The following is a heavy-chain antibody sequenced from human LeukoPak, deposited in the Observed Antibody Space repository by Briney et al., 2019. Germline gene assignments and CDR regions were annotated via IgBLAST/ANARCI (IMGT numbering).Heavy chain of an antibody. CDR2: IRSKAYGGTT. J-gene: IGHJ4*02. CDR1: GFTFGDYA. Sequence: GGSLRLSCTASGFTFGDYAMNWFRQAPGKGLEWVGFIRSKAYGGTTEYAASVKGRFTTSRDDSKSIAYLQMNSLKNEDTAVYYCTRDLPYYYDSSGYSGYWGQGTLVTVSS. CDR3: TRDLPYYYDSSGYSGY. D-gene: IGHD3-22*01. V-gene: IGHV3-49*03.